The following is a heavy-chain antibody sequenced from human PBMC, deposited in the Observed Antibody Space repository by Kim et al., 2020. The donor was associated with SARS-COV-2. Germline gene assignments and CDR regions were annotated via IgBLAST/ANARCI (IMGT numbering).Heavy chain of an antibody. D-gene: IGHD2-21*02. CDR2: INAGNGNT. V-gene: IGHV1-3*01. Sequence: ASVKVSCKASGYTFTSYAMHWVRQAPGQRLDWMGWINAGNGNTKYSQKFQGRVTITRDTSASTAYMELSSLRSEDTAVYYCARVRYGGNSGLGDYWGQGTLVTVSS. J-gene: IGHJ4*02. CDR1: GYTFTSYA. CDR3: ARVRYGGNSGLGDY.